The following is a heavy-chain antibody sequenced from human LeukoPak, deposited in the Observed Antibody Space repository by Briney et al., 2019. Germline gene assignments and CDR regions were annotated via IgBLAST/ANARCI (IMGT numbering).Heavy chain of an antibody. D-gene: IGHD4-17*01. CDR1: GFTFSSNT. CDR2: IDPSSTYI. V-gene: IGHV3-21*01. CDR3: VRGSYGDYEY. Sequence: GGSLRLSCSASGFTFSSNTMNWVRQAPGKGLEWFSSIDPSSTYIYYADSVKGRFTISRDNAQNSLFLQVNSLKTEDTAVYYCVRGSYGDYEYWGQGTLVTVSS. J-gene: IGHJ4*02.